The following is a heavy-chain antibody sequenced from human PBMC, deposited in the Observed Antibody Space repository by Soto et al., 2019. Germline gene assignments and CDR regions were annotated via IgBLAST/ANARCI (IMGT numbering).Heavy chain of an antibody. CDR1: GGTFSSYA. D-gene: IGHD1-7*01. J-gene: IGHJ3*02. CDR3: ARPIYGRELNDAFDI. Sequence: GASVKVSCNASGGTFSSYAISWVRPAPGQGLEWMGGIIPIFATANYAQKFQGRVTITADKSPSTAYMELSSLRSEDTAVYYCARPIYGRELNDAFDIWGQGTMVTVSS. V-gene: IGHV1-69*06. CDR2: IIPIFATA.